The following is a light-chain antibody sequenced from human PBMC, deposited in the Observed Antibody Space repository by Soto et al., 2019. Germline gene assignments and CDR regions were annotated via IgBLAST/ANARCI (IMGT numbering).Light chain of an antibody. CDR3: QQRSTWPLT. Sequence: EIVLTQSPATLSLSPRERASLSGRASQSVGTYLAWYQQKPGQAPRLLIYDASSRAVGVASRFRGSGSGTDFTLTIAYVEPEDFAVYYCQQRSTWPLTFGGGTRVEF. J-gene: IGKJ4*01. CDR2: DAS. V-gene: IGKV3-11*01. CDR1: QSVGTY.